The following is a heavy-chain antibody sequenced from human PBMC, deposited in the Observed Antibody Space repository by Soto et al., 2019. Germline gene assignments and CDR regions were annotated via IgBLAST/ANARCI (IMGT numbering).Heavy chain of an antibody. CDR2: IKQDGSEK. J-gene: IGHJ6*03. D-gene: IGHD1-26*01. Sequence: EVQLVESGGGLVQPGGSLRLSCAASGFTFSSYWMSWVRQAPGKGLEWVANIKQDGSEKYYVDSVKGRFTISRDNAKNSLYLQMNSRSAEDTAVYCCAIVRSYCYYYYYMDVWGKGTTVTVSS. V-gene: IGHV3-7*01. CDR3: AIVRSYCYYYYYMDV. CDR1: GFTFSSYW.